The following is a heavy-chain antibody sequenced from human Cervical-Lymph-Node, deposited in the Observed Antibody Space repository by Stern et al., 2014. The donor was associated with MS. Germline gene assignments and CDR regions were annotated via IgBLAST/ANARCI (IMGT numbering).Heavy chain of an antibody. Sequence: QVQLQQSGSELKQPGASVTVACRVSGSTFTASSISWVRQAPGRGLEWMGWINTKTGNPTYALDFTGRFVFSLDTSVSTAFLQISSLKADDTAVYYCARSQPFSYWGQGTLVTVSP. D-gene: IGHD6-13*01. CDR3: ARSQPFSY. V-gene: IGHV7-4-1*02. J-gene: IGHJ4*02. CDR1: GSTFTASS. CDR2: INTKTGNP.